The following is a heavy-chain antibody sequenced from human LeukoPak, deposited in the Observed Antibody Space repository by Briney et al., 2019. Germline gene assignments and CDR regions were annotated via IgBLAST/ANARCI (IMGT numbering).Heavy chain of an antibody. CDR2: IYYSGST. J-gene: IGHJ4*02. CDR3: ARVTGYDWESSYDY. D-gene: IGHD5-12*01. Sequence: SETLSLTCTVSGVSISSYYWSWLRQPPGKGLEWIGYIYYSGSTNYNPSLKSRVTISVDTSKNQFSLKLSSVTAADTAVYYCARVTGYDWESSYDYWGQGTLVTVSS. V-gene: IGHV4-59*01. CDR1: GVSISSYY.